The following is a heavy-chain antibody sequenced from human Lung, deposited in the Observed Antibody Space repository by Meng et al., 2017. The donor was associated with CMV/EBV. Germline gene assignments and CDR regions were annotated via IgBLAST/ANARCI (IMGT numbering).Heavy chain of an antibody. Sequence: SVXVSXXASGYTFNGYNMHWVRQAPGQGLEWLGWINPNNYNTGYAHQFQGRVTMTRTTSISTAYLELSGLRSEDTAVYYCARGRAGSGSPYYFDYWGQGXLVTVSS. V-gene: IGHV1-8*01. CDR3: ARGRAGSGSPYYFDY. CDR1: GYTFNGYN. D-gene: IGHD3-10*01. CDR2: INPNNYNT. J-gene: IGHJ4*02.